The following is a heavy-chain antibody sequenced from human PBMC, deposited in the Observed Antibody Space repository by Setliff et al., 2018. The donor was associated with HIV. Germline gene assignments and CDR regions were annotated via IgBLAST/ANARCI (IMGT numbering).Heavy chain of an antibody. CDR3: AKKTAAYTSGSWLHY. J-gene: IGHJ4*02. V-gene: IGHV3-21*04. D-gene: IGHD3-10*01. CDR2: ISSSSSYI. Sequence: LRLSCAASGFTFSSYSMNWVRQAPGKGLEWVSSISSSSSYIYYADSVKGRFTISREKSKSTLYLQMNSLRAEDTAVYYCAKKTAAYTSGSWLHYWGQGTLVTVSS. CDR1: GFTFSSYS.